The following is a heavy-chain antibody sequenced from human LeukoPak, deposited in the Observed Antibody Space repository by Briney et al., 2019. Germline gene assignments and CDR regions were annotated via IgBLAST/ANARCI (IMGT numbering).Heavy chain of an antibody. CDR3: ARGERAWPLDY. D-gene: IGHD1-26*01. CDR1: GYACIDFA. CDR2: ISAYAGNT. V-gene: IGHV1-18*01. Sequence: GASVKVSCKASGYACIDFAISWVRQAPGQGLEWMGWISAYAGNTNYAQTLQGRVTMTTDTSTATAYMELGSLRSDDTAIYYCARGERAWPLDYWGQGTLVTVSS. J-gene: IGHJ4*02.